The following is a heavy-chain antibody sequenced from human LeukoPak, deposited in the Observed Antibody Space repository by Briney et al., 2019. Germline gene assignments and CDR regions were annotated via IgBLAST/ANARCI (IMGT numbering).Heavy chain of an antibody. CDR3: ARDPDYDYYFDY. V-gene: IGHV3-21*01. Sequence: PGGSLRPSCAASGFTFSSYSMNWVRQAPGKGLEWVSSISNSSSYIYYADSVKGRFTISRDNAKNSLYLQMNSLRAEDTAVYYCARDPDYDYYFDYWGQGTLVTVSS. J-gene: IGHJ4*02. CDR1: GFTFSSYS. CDR2: ISNSSSYI. D-gene: IGHD3-22*01.